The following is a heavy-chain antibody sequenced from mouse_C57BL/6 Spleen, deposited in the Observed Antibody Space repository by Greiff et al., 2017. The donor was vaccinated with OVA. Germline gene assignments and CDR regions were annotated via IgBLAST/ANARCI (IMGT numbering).Heavy chain of an antibody. CDR3: ARSSYDYGDY. D-gene: IGHD2-4*01. CDR2: IRNKANGYTT. Sequence: EVHLVESGGGLVQPGGSLSLSCAASGFTFTDYYMSWVRQPPGKALEWLGFIRNKANGYTTEYSASVKGRFTISRDNSQSILYLQMNALRAEDSATYYCARSSYDYGDYWGQGTTLTVSS. J-gene: IGHJ2*01. CDR1: GFTFTDYY. V-gene: IGHV7-3*01.